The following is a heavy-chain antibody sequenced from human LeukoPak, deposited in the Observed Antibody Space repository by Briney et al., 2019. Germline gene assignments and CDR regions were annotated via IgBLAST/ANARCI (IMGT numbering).Heavy chain of an antibody. CDR2: INHGGST. J-gene: IGHJ4*02. CDR3: ARKREGYNCFDS. V-gene: IGHV4-34*01. D-gene: IGHD5-24*01. CDR1: GGFFSGYY. Sequence: PSETLSLTCAVYGGFFSGYYWTWIRQSPGNVREWIGEINHGGSTNFNASLKSRVTLSVDTSRNQFSLKLDSVTAADTSVYYCARKREGYNCFDSWGQGTLVTVSS.